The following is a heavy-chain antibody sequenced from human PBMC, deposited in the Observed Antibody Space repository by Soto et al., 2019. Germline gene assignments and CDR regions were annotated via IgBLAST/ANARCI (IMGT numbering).Heavy chain of an antibody. CDR1: GASLRAYF. D-gene: IGHD5-18*01. CDR3: AMIDTSPGV. V-gene: IGHV4-34*01. J-gene: IGHJ3*01. CDR2: ITHSGST. Sequence: SETLSLTCSVSGASLRAYFWTWIRQSPGKRLEWIGEITHSGSTNYNPSLKNRVTMSVDASKRQFSLRLTSVTAADTAVYFCAMIDTSPGVWGQGXMVTV.